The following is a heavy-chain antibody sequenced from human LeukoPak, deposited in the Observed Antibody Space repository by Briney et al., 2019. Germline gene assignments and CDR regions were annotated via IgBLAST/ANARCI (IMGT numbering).Heavy chain of an antibody. D-gene: IGHD3-22*01. CDR2: INPNSGGT. J-gene: IGHJ6*03. CDR3: ARAVNYYDSSGYGYMDV. CDR1: GYTFTGYY. V-gene: IGHV1-2*02. Sequence: ASVKVSCKASGYTFTGYYMHWARQAPGQGPEWMGWINPNSGGTNYAQKFQGRVTMTRDTSISTAYMELSRLRSDDTAVYYCARAVNYYDSSGYGYMDVWGKGTTVTVSS.